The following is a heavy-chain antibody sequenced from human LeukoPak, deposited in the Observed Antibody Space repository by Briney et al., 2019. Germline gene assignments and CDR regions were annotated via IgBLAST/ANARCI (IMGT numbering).Heavy chain of an antibody. V-gene: IGHV3-30*18. J-gene: IGHJ6*02. D-gene: IGHD4-17*01. Sequence: PGRSLRLSCAASGFTFSSYGMHWVRQAPGQGLEWVAVISYDGSNKYYADSVKGRFTISRDNSKNTLYLQMNSLRAEDTAVYYCAKDLLYGDYAPYYGMDVWGQGTTVTVSS. CDR2: ISYDGSNK. CDR3: AKDLLYGDYAPYYGMDV. CDR1: GFTFSSYG.